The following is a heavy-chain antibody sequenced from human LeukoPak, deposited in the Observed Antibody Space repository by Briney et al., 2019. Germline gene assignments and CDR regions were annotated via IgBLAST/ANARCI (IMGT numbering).Heavy chain of an antibody. V-gene: IGHV3-23*01. CDR3: AGSSGWWAHDY. CDR1: GFTFDSFA. D-gene: IGHD6-19*01. J-gene: IGHJ4*02. CDR2: ITGSGSNA. Sequence: GGSLRLSCAASGFTFDSFAMNWVRQAPGKGLEWVSTITGSGSNAYYADSVKGRFTISRDNSKNTLYLQMNSLSSEDTAVYYCAGSSGWWAHDYWGQGTLVTVSS.